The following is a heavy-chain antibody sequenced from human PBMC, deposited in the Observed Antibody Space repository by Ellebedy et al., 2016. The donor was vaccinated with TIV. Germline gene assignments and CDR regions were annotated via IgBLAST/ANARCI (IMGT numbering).Heavy chain of an antibody. Sequence: ASVKVSCXVSGYTLTELSMHWVRQAPGKGLEWMGGFDPEDGETIYAQKFQGRVTMTEDTSTDTAYMELSSLRSEDTAVYYCATAPNLITMVRGVIGRYFDYWGQGTLVTVSS. CDR3: ATAPNLITMVRGVIGRYFDY. J-gene: IGHJ4*02. CDR1: GYTLTELS. V-gene: IGHV1-24*01. D-gene: IGHD3-10*01. CDR2: FDPEDGET.